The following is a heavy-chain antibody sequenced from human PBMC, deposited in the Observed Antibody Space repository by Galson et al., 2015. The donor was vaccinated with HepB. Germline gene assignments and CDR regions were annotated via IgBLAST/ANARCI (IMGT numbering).Heavy chain of an antibody. D-gene: IGHD3-9*01. CDR2: IYYSGST. CDR1: GGSISSGGYC. Sequence: TLSLTCTVSGGSISSGGYCWSWLRQHPGKGLEWIGYIYYSGSTYSNPTLKGRVTISVDTYKNQFSLKLISVTAADTAVYYCARGARYFDWLSSSYYFDYWGQGTLVTVSS. V-gene: IGHV4-31*03. J-gene: IGHJ4*02. CDR3: ARGARYFDWLSSSYYFDY.